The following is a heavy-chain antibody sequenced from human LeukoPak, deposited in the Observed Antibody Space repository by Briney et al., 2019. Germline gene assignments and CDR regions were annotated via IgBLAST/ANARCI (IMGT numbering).Heavy chain of an antibody. CDR2: IYADGST. V-gene: IGHV3-53*01. CDR1: GFAVSTHF. Sequence: GGSLRLSCAASGFAVSTHFMSWVRQAPGKRLEWVSVIYADGSTYYADSVKGRFTISRDNSKNTLYLQMNSLRAEDTAVYYCARSGAGWFDYWGQGTLVIVSS. D-gene: IGHD6-19*01. CDR3: ARSGAGWFDY. J-gene: IGHJ4*02.